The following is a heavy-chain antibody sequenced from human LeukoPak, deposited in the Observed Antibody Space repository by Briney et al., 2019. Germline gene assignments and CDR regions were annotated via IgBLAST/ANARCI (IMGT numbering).Heavy chain of an antibody. CDR3: AGRSYYDFWSGSRNPADY. CDR2: IYYSGST. J-gene: IGHJ4*02. D-gene: IGHD3-3*01. CDR1: GGSISSSSYY. Sequence: SETLSLTCTVSGGSISSSSYYWGWIRQPPGKGLEWIGSIYYSGSTYYNPSLKSRVTISVDTSENQFSLKLSSVTAADTAVYYCAGRSYYDFWSGSRNPADYWGQGTLVTVSS. V-gene: IGHV4-39*01.